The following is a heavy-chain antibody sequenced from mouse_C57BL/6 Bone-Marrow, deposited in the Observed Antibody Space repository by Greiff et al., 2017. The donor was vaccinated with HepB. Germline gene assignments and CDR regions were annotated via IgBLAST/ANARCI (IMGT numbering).Heavy chain of an antibody. V-gene: IGHV2-2*01. CDR1: GFSLTSYG. CDR3: DREEDYYGSSRGYWYIAV. CDR2: IWSGGST. D-gene: IGHD1-1*01. Sequence: VKVVESGPGLVQPSQSLSITCTVSGFSLTSYGVHWVRQSPGKGLEWLGVIWSGGSTDYNAAFISRLSISKDNSKSQVFFKMNSLQADHTAIYYCDREEDYYGSSRGYWYIAVWGAGTTVTSSS. J-gene: IGHJ1*01.